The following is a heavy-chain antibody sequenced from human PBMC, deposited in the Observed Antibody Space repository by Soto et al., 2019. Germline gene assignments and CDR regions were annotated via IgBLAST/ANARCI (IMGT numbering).Heavy chain of an antibody. D-gene: IGHD3-10*01. CDR1: GFTFDDYA. CDR2: ISRNSGSI. CDR3: TKGVLAMVRGGISS. V-gene: IGHV3-9*01. J-gene: IGHJ4*02. Sequence: EVQLVESGGGLVQPGRSLRLSCAASGFTFDDYAMHWVRQAPGKGLEWVAGISRNSGSIGDADSVKGRFTISRDNAKNSMEQQMNGLRAEDRALYYCTKGVLAMVRGGISSWGQGTLVTVSS.